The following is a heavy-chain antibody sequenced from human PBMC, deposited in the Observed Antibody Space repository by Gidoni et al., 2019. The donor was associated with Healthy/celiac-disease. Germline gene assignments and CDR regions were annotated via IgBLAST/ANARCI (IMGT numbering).Heavy chain of an antibody. CDR3: ASQRSWYDFGY. Sequence: QVQLQQWGAGLLKPSETLSLTCAVYGGSFSGYYWSWIRQPPGKGLEWIGEINHSGSTNYNPSLKSRVTISVDTSKNQFSLKLSSVTAADTAVYYCASQRSWYDFGYWGQGTLVTVSS. CDR1: GGSFSGYY. D-gene: IGHD6-13*01. CDR2: INHSGST. V-gene: IGHV4-34*01. J-gene: IGHJ4*02.